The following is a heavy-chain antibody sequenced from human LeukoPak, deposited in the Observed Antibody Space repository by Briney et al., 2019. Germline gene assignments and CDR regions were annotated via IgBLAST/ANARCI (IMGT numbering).Heavy chain of an antibody. Sequence: TGGSLRPSCAASGFTFSSYGMHWVRQAPGKGLEWVAFIRYDGSNKYYADSVKGRFTISRDNSKNTLYLQMNSLRAEDTAVYYCARGTSISSHPPCDYWGQGTLVTVSS. D-gene: IGHD6-13*01. CDR2: IRYDGSNK. CDR3: ARGTSISSHPPCDY. V-gene: IGHV3-30*02. J-gene: IGHJ4*02. CDR1: GFTFSSYG.